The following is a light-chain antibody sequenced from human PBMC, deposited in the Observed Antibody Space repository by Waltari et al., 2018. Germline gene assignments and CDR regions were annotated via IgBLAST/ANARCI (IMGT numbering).Light chain of an antibody. J-gene: IGLJ1*01. CDR1: SSDAGDYKY. CDR3: GSFTSNSAPWV. CDR2: EVS. Sequence: QSALTQPASVSGSPGQSITISCTGTSSDAGDYKYVSWYQPHPGKPPKLMIYEVSNRPSGVSSRFSGSRSGNTASLTISGVQAEDEADYYCGSFTSNSAPWVFGTGTKVTVL. V-gene: IGLV2-14*01.